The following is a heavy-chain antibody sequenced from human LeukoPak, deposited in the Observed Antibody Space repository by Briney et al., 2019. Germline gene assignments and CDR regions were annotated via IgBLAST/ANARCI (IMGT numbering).Heavy chain of an antibody. CDR2: INPSGGST. Sequence: ASVKVSCKASGYTFTSYYMHWVRQAPGQGLEWMGIINPSGGSTSYAHKFQGRVTMTRNTSSSTVYMELSSLRSEDTAVYYCARIGSMVGPDYWGQGTLVTVSS. D-gene: IGHD3-10*01. J-gene: IGHJ4*02. CDR3: ARIGSMVGPDY. CDR1: GYTFTSYY. V-gene: IGHV1-46*01.